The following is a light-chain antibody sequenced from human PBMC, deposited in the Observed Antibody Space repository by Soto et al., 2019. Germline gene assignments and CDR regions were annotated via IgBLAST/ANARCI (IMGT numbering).Light chain of an antibody. CDR1: QSVGSG. CDR2: GAS. Sequence: EIVMTQSPATLSVSPGQRATLSCRASQSVGSGLAWYQQKPGQAPRLLIYGASTRATGVPARFSGSGSGTEFTLTVSSLQSEDFAVYYCQQYNIYYTFGQGTKLEIK. V-gene: IGKV3-15*01. J-gene: IGKJ2*01. CDR3: QQYNIYYT.